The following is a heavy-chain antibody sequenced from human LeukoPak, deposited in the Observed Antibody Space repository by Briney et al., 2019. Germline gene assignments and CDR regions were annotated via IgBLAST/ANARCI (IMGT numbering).Heavy chain of an antibody. D-gene: IGHD2-2*01. CDR1: GYTFTTYD. CDR2: MNPNSGNT. CDR3: AQISSTSCL. V-gene: IGHV1-8*01. Sequence: ASVKVSCKTSGYTFTTYDINWVRQAPGQGLEWMGWMNPNSGNTGYAQKFQGRVTITRNTSISTAYMELSSLRSEDTAVYYCAQISSTSCLWGQGTLVTVSS. J-gene: IGHJ4*02.